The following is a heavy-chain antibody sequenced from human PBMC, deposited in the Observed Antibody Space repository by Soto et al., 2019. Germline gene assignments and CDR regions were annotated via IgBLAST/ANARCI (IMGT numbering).Heavy chain of an antibody. CDR2: VYHSGRT. CDR3: ARLGIVLMVEAHDAFDL. Sequence: KASETLSLTCTVSGGSISSSTSYWGWIRQTPGKGLEWTGSVYHSGRTYYNPSLESRVAMSVDTSKNQFSLKLTSVTAEDTAVYYCARLGIVLMVEAHDAFDLWGPGTMVTVSS. CDR1: GGSISSSTSY. D-gene: IGHD2-8*01. V-gene: IGHV4-39*01. J-gene: IGHJ3*01.